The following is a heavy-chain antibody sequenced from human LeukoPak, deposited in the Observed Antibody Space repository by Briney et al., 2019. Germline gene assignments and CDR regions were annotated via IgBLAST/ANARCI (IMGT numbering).Heavy chain of an antibody. D-gene: IGHD3-22*01. CDR1: GFTFDDYA. Sequence: PGGSLRLSCAASGFTFDDYAMHWVRQAPGKGLEWVSGISWNSGSIGYADSVKGRFTISRDNSKNTLYLQMNSLRAEDTAVYYCAKVGPYYYDSSGYYYGHDAFDIWGQGTMVTVSS. V-gene: IGHV3-9*01. CDR3: AKVGPYYYDSSGYYYGHDAFDI. J-gene: IGHJ3*02. CDR2: ISWNSGSI.